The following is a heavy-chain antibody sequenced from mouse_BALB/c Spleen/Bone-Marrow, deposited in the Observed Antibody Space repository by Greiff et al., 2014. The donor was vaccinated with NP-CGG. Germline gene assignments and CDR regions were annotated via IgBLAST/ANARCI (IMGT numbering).Heavy chain of an antibody. D-gene: IGHD2-3*01. V-gene: IGHV5-4*02. J-gene: IGHJ4*01. CDR1: GFTFSDYY. Sequence: EVKVEESGGGLVKPGGSLKLSCAASGFTFSDYYMYWVRQTPEKRLEWVATISDGGSYTYYPDSVKGRFIISRDNVKNNLYLQMSSLKSEDTAMYYCARGPHDDDMDYWGQGTSVTVSS. CDR3: ARGPHDDDMDY. CDR2: ISDGGSYT.